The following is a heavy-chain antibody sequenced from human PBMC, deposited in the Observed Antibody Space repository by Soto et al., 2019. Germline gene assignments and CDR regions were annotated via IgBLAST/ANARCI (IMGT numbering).Heavy chain of an antibody. Sequence: GGSLRLSCAASGFTFSSYGMHWVRQAPGKGLEWVAVIWYDGSNKYYADSVKGRFTISRDNSKNTLYLQMNSLRAEDTAVYYCARPFIVDNWNGLDYWGQGTLATVSS. V-gene: IGHV3-33*01. CDR2: IWYDGSNK. J-gene: IGHJ4*02. CDR1: GFTFSSYG. CDR3: ARPFIVDNWNGLDY. D-gene: IGHD1-20*01.